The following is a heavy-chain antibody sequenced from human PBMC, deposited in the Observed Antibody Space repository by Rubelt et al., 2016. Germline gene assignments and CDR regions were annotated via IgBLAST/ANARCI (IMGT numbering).Heavy chain of an antibody. J-gene: IGHJ4*02. CDR3: ARERDDYGDY. CDR2: INPSGGST. V-gene: IGHV1-46*01. Sequence: QVQLVQSGAEVKKPGASVKVSCKASGYTFTGYYMHWVRQAPGQGLEWMGIINPSGGSTSYAQKCQGRVTMTRDTSTSTAYMGLRSLRSDDTAVYYCARERDDYGDYWGQGTLVTVSS. D-gene: IGHD5-24*01. CDR1: GYTFTGYY.